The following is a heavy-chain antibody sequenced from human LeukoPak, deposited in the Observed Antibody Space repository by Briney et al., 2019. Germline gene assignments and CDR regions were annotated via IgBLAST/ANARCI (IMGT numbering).Heavy chain of an antibody. J-gene: IGHJ3*02. V-gene: IGHV3-9*01. D-gene: IGHD3-22*01. Sequence: PGGSLRLSCAASGFTFDDYAMHWVRQAPGKGLEWVSSISWNSGNIGYADSVKGRFTISRDNAKNSLYLQMNSLRAEDTALYYCARDCEVVISGAGAFDIWGQGTMVTVSS. CDR1: GFTFDDYA. CDR2: ISWNSGNI. CDR3: ARDCEVVISGAGAFDI.